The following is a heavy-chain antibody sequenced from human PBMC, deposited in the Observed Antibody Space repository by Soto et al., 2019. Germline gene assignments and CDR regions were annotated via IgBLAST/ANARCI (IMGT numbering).Heavy chain of an antibody. CDR2: ISYDGSNK. CDR1: GFTFSSYG. D-gene: IGHD6-6*01. V-gene: IGHV3-30*03. CDR3: AISDEYSSSSAYNWFDP. J-gene: IGHJ5*02. Sequence: QVQLVESGGGVVQPGRSLRLSCAASGFTFSSYGMHWVRQAPGKGLEWVAVISYDGSNKYYADSVKGRFTISRDNSKNTLYLQMNSLRAEDTAVYYCAISDEYSSSSAYNWFDPWGQGTLVTVSS.